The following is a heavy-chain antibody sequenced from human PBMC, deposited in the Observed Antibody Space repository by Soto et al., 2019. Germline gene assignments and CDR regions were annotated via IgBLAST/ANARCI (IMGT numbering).Heavy chain of an antibody. CDR3: ARGSTVTSAFDI. CDR2: INHSGST. D-gene: IGHD4-17*01. J-gene: IGHJ3*02. CDR1: GGSFSGYY. Sequence: QVQLQQWGAGLLKPSETLSLTCAVYGGSFSGYYWSWIRQPPGKGLEWIGEINHSGSTNYNPSLKIRVTISVDTSKNQFSLKLSSVTAADTAVYYCARGSTVTSAFDIWGQGTMVTVSS. V-gene: IGHV4-34*01.